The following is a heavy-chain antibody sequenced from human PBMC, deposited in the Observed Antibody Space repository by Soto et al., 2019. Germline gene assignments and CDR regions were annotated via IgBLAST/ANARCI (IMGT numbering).Heavy chain of an antibody. J-gene: IGHJ6*02. V-gene: IGHV2-5*02. CDR3: VHSRCGGDCLQSYSSHYYYGMDI. CDR2: IYWDNDK. CDR1: GFSLRTYGVG. Sequence: SGPTLVNPTQTLTLTCSFSGFSLRTYGVGVGWIRQPPGKTLEWLALIYWDNDKRYSPSLMSRLTIAKDTSKNQVVLTMTNMDPVDTATYYCVHSRCGGDCLQSYSSHYYYGMDIWGQGTTVAVSS. D-gene: IGHD2-21*02.